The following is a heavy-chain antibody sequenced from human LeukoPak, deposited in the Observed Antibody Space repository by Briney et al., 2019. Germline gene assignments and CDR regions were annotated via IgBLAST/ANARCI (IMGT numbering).Heavy chain of an antibody. J-gene: IGHJ4*02. Sequence: PGGSLRLSCAASGFTFSSYGMHWVRQAPGKGLEWVAVMWYDGSNKYYADSVKGRFTISRDNSKNTLYLQMNSLRAEDTAVYYCARDPQRFTMIVVVAPDYWGQGTLVTVSS. CDR1: GFTFSSYG. D-gene: IGHD3-22*01. CDR2: MWYDGSNK. V-gene: IGHV3-33*01. CDR3: ARDPQRFTMIVVVAPDY.